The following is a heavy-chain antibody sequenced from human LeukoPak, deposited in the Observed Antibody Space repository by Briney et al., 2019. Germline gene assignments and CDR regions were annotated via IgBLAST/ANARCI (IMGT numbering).Heavy chain of an antibody. CDR2: IYHSGST. Sequence: PSETLSLTCAVSGGSISSGGYPWSWIRQPPGKGLEWIGYIYHSGSTYYNPSLKSRVTISVDRSKNQFSLKLSSVTAADTAVYYCARGIVGYYDSSGYWRSAFDIWGQGTMVTVSS. V-gene: IGHV4-30-2*01. CDR3: ARGIVGYYDSSGYWRSAFDI. CDR1: GGSISSGGYP. J-gene: IGHJ3*02. D-gene: IGHD3-22*01.